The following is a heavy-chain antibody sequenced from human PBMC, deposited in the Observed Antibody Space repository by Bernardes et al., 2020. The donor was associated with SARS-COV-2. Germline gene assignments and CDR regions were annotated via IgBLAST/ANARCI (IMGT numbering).Heavy chain of an antibody. D-gene: IGHD1-26*01. CDR3: AARPLWEWSYDGG. CDR2: FDPEDGET. J-gene: IGHJ4*02. CDR1: GYTLTELS. V-gene: IGHV1-24*01. Sequence: ASVHVSRKVSGYTLTELSMHWVRQAPGKGLEWMGGFDPEDGETIYAQKFQGRVTMTEDTSTDTAYMELCSLRSEDTDVYYCAARPLWEWSYDGGWGQGTLITVSS.